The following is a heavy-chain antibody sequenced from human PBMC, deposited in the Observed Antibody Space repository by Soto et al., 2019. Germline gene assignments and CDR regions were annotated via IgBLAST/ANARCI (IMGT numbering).Heavy chain of an antibody. Sequence: EVELVESGGGLVKPGGSLRLSCAASGFTFSSYAMNWVRQAPGKGLEGVSSISSASNYKNYADSMKGRCTIYRYNAKNSLYLQMNSLSAEDTAVYYCARALDATVARRLDYWGQGTLVTVSS. J-gene: IGHJ4*02. CDR1: GFTFSSYA. V-gene: IGHV3-21*01. D-gene: IGHD6-19*01. CDR3: ARALDATVARRLDY. CDR2: ISSASNYK.